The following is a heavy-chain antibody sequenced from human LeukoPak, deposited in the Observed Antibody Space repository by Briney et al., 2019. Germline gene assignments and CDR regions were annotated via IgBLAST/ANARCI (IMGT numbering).Heavy chain of an antibody. CDR2: ISSSSSYI. CDR3: ARVGSSDAFDI. J-gene: IGHJ3*02. Sequence: GESLRLSCAASGFTFSSYSMNWVRQAPGKGLEWVLSISSSSSYIYYADSVKGRFTISRDNAKNSLYLQMNSLRAEDTAVYYCARVGSSDAFDIWGQGTMVTVSS. CDR1: GFTFSSYS. D-gene: IGHD2-15*01. V-gene: IGHV3-21*01.